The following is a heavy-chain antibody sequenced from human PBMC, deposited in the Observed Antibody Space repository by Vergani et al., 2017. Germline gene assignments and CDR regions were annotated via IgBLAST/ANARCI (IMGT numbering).Heavy chain of an antibody. V-gene: IGHV3-49*03. CDR2: IRSDMFGDGETR. J-gene: IGHJ4*02. D-gene: IGHD2-2*02. CDR3: YTDYHDY. Sequence: EAQLAESGGGLVQPGQSLRLSCTASGFTTGDYVMSWFRQAPGKGLEWVGLIRSDMFGDGETRVYAASVKGRFNISRENSKDSAFLLVNDLKTEDTAVYFCYTDYHDYWGQGTLVTVSS. CDR1: GFTTGDYV.